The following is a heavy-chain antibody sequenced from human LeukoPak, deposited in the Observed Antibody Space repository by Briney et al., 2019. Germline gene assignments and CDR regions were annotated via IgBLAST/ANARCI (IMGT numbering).Heavy chain of an antibody. Sequence: SETLSLTCIVSGGSVRSSSDYWGWIRQPPGKGLEWIGNIYYTGSTYYNPSLKSRVTISVDTSKNQYSLKLTSVTAADSAVYYCARGFSWTPLFRYYYYGMDVWGQGTPVTVSS. CDR1: GGSVRSSSDY. D-gene: IGHD6-13*01. CDR2: IYYTGST. J-gene: IGHJ6*02. CDR3: ARGFSWTPLFRYYYYGMDV. V-gene: IGHV4-39*01.